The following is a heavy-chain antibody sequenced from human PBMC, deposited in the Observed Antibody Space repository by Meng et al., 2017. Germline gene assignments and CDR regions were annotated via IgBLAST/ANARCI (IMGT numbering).Heavy chain of an antibody. CDR2: IYYSGVT. CDR1: CYAISRGVYY. J-gene: IGHJ5*02. D-gene: IGHD5-12*01. CDR3: ASKGGLSTYNWFDP. V-gene: IGHV4-31*03. Sequence: QLHDTGPGLVDASETLSLTCSVLCYAISRGVYYWSWTRQHPGKGLEWIGYIYYSGVTYYNPSLKSRVTISVDTSKNQFSLKLSSVTAADTAVYYCASKGGLSTYNWFDPWGQGTLVTVSS.